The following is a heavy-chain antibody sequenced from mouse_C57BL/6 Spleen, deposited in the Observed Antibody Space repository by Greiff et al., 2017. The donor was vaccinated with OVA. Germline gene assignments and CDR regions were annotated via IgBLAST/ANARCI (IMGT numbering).Heavy chain of an antibody. D-gene: IGHD3-2*02. CDR1: GFSFNTYA. J-gene: IGHJ1*03. CDR2: IRSKSNNYAT. CDR3: VRQRGWGYFDV. Sequence: VQLQQSGGGLVQPKGSLKLSCAASGFSFNTYAMNWVRQAPGKGLEWVARIRSKSNNYATYYADSVKDRFTISRDDSESMLYLQMNNLKTEDTAMYYCVRQRGWGYFDVWGTGTTVTVSS. V-gene: IGHV10-1*01.